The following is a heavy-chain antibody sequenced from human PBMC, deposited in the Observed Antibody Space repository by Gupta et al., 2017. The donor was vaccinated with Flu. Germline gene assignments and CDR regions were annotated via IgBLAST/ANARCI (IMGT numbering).Heavy chain of an antibody. Sequence: QLQLQESGPGLVKPSETLSLTCTVSGGSISSSSYYWGWIRQPPGKGLEWVGSIYYSGSTYYTPSLKSRVTISVDTSKNQFSLKLSSVTAADTAVYYCARHRRPQAFGGVIVIPRVDYYYGMDVWGQGTTVTVSS. CDR2: IYYSGST. CDR3: ARHRRPQAFGGVIVIPRVDYYYGMDV. CDR1: GGSISSSSYY. D-gene: IGHD3-16*02. J-gene: IGHJ6*02. V-gene: IGHV4-39*01.